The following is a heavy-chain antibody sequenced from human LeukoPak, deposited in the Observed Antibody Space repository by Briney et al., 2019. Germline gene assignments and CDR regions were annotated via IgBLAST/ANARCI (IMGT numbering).Heavy chain of an antibody. Sequence: GGSLRLSCAASGFTVSSNYMRWVRQAPGKGLEWVSVIYSAGSTYYADSVKGRFTISRDNSKNTLYLQMNSLRAEDTAVYYCARGIAGGYSYGLDYWGQGTLVTVSS. CDR1: GFTVSSNY. D-gene: IGHD5-18*01. V-gene: IGHV3-66*02. J-gene: IGHJ4*02. CDR2: IYSAGST. CDR3: ARGIAGGYSYGLDY.